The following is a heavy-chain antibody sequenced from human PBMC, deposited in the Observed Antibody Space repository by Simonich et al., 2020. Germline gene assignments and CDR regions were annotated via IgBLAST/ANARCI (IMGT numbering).Heavy chain of an antibody. D-gene: IGHD6-13*01. CDR2: ITYDGRNK. CDR3: ARDIVSFGSSWYAFDI. Sequence: QVQLVESGGGVVQHGRSLRLSCAASGFTFSSYDMHWVRQAPGKGLELVAVITYDGRNKYYADSVKGRFTISRDNSKNTLYLQMNSLRAEDTAVYYCARDIVSFGSSWYAFDIWGQGTMVTVSS. V-gene: IGHV3-30*07. CDR1: GFTFSSYD. J-gene: IGHJ3*02.